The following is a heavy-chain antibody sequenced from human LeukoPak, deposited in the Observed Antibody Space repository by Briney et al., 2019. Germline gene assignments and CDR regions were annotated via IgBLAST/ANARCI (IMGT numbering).Heavy chain of an antibody. Sequence: SETLSLTCSVSGYSISSGYYWGWIRQPPGKGLEWIGSLYHGGSTYYNPSLKSRITTSVDTSKNQFSLKLRPVVAADTAVYYCARDYGLYSLAFWGQGTLVVVSS. CDR1: GYSISSGYY. CDR2: LYHGGST. D-gene: IGHD3-10*01. V-gene: IGHV4-38-2*02. J-gene: IGHJ4*02. CDR3: ARDYGLYSLAF.